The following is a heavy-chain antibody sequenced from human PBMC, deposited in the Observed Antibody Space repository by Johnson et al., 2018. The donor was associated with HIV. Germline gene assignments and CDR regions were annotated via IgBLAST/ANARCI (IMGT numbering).Heavy chain of an antibody. CDR2: IGTAGDT. J-gene: IGHJ3*01. V-gene: IGHV3-13*01. CDR1: GFTFSSYD. D-gene: IGHD3-22*01. CDR3: ARDTYYYDSSGYLDACDV. Sequence: VQLVESGGGLVQPGGSLRLSCAASGFTFSSYDMHWVRQATGKGLEWVSAIGTAGDTYYPGSVKGRFTISRENAKNSLYLQMNSLRAGATAVYYCARDTYYYDSSGYLDACDVWGQGTMVTVSS.